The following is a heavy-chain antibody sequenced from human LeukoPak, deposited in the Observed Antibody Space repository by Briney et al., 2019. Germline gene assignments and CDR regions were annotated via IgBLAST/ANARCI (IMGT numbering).Heavy chain of an antibody. CDR1: GFTFSSYA. J-gene: IGHJ4*02. CDR2: ISGSGGRT. D-gene: IGHD2-15*01. Sequence: GSLRLSCAASGFTFSSYAMSWVRQAPGKGVEWVSAISGSGGRTYYADSVKGRFTISRDNSKDTLFLQVDSLRAEDTAVYYCAKIRSEVVVAATNYWGQGTLVSVSS. V-gene: IGHV3-23*01. CDR3: AKIRSEVVVAATNY.